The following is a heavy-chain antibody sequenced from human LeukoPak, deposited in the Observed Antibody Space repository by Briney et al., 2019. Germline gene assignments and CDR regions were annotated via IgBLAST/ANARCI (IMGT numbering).Heavy chain of an antibody. CDR2: ISGSGGST. V-gene: IGHV3-23*01. J-gene: IGHJ4*02. Sequence: GGSLRLSCAASGFTFSSYAMSWVRQAPGKRLEWVSAISGSGGSTYYADSVKGRFTISRDNSKNTLYLQMNSLRAEDTAVYYCANPRHGSSHDYWGQGTLVTVSS. D-gene: IGHD6-13*01. CDR1: GFTFSSYA. CDR3: ANPRHGSSHDY.